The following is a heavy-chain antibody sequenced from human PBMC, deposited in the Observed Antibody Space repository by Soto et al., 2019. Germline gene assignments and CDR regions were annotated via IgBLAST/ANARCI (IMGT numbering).Heavy chain of an antibody. J-gene: IGHJ4*02. Sequence: PGGSLRLSCAASGFTFSSYWMSWVRQAPGKGLEWVANIKQDGSEKYYVDSVKGRFTISRDNAKNSLYLQMNSLRAEDTAVYYCARLPFSSIDWLMEIDYFDYWGQGTLVTVSS. V-gene: IGHV3-7*01. CDR2: IKQDGSEK. CDR3: ARLPFSSIDWLMEIDYFDY. D-gene: IGHD3-9*01. CDR1: GFTFSSYW.